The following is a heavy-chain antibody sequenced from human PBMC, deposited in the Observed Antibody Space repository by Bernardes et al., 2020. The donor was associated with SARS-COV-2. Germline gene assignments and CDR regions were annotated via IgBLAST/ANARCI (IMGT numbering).Heavy chain of an antibody. V-gene: IGHV1-69*06. Sequence: SVKVSCKASGGTFSSYAISWVRQAPGQGLEWMGGIIPIFGTANYAQKFQGRVTITADKSTSTAYMELSSLRSGDTAVYYCARGPIVVVPAAILSYYFDYWGQGTLVTVSS. D-gene: IGHD2-2*01. CDR2: IIPIFGTA. CDR1: GGTFSSYA. J-gene: IGHJ4*02. CDR3: ARGPIVVVPAAILSYYFDY.